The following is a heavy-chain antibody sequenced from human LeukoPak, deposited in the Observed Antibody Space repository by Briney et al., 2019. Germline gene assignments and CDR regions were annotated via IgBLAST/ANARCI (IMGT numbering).Heavy chain of an antibody. Sequence: KTSETLSLTCTVSGGSISSSSYYWGWIRQPPGKGLEWIGSIYYSGSIYYNPSLKSRVTISVDTSKNQFSLKLSSVTAADTAVYYCASTPPNYYYYYMDVWGKGTTVTVSS. CDR1: GGSISSSSYY. J-gene: IGHJ6*03. CDR2: IYYSGSI. CDR3: ASTPPNYYYYYMDV. V-gene: IGHV4-39*07.